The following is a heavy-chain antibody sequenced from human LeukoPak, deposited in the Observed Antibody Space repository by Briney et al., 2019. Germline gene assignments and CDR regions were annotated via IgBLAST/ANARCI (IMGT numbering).Heavy chain of an antibody. D-gene: IGHD1-1*01. CDR1: GFTFSSYA. V-gene: IGHV3-23*01. Sequence: PGGSLRLSCAASGFTFSSYAMSWVRQAPGKGLEWVSGISSSGGSTYYSDSVKGRLTISRDNSKNTLHLQMNSLRAEDTAVYYCAKAYTSYFDSWGQGTLVTVSS. CDR2: ISSSGGST. CDR3: AKAYTSYFDS. J-gene: IGHJ4*02.